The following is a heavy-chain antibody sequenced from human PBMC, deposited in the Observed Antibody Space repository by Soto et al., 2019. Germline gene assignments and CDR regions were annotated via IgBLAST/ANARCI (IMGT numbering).Heavy chain of an antibody. CDR2: INPYNGNT. D-gene: IGHD1-26*01. CDR1: GYTXXSXX. J-gene: IGHJ4*02. V-gene: IGHV1-18*01. Sequence: GYTXXSXXIXXXXQAPGQGLEWMGWINPYNGNTKYAQKLQGRVTMTTDTSTSTAYMELRSLRSDDTAVYYCARDAAVGLFDYWGQGTLVTVSS. CDR3: ARDAAVGLFDY.